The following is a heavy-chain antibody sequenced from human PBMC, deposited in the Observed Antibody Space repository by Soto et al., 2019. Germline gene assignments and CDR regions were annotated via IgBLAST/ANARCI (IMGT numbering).Heavy chain of an antibody. CDR1: GGSGGSFSGYY. V-gene: IGHV4-34*01. Sequence: SETLSLTCAVYGGSGGSFSGYYWSWIRQPPGKGLEWIGEINHSGSTNYNPSLKSRVTISVDTSKNQFSLKLSSVTAADTAVYYCARHNFDSSGYYHHRYLLAVSAQGTTVTVSS. J-gene: IGHJ6*02. D-gene: IGHD3-22*01. CDR2: INHSGST. CDR3: ARHNFDSSGYYHHRYLLAV.